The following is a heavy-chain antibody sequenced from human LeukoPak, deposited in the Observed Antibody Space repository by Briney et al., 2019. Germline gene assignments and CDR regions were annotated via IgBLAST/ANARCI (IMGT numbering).Heavy chain of an antibody. CDR1: GFTFSGSA. J-gene: IGHJ4*02. V-gene: IGHV3-73*01. Sequence: QTGGSLRLSCAASGFTFSGSAMHWVRQASGKGLEWVGRIRSKANSYATAYAASVKGRFTISRDDSKKTAYLQMNSLKTEDTAVYYCTRPYYYDSSGYSFDYWGQGTLVTVSS. D-gene: IGHD3-22*01. CDR2: IRSKANSYAT. CDR3: TRPYYYDSSGYSFDY.